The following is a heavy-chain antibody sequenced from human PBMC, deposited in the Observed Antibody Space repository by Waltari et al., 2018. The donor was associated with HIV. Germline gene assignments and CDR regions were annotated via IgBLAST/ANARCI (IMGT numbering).Heavy chain of an antibody. D-gene: IGHD6-19*01. CDR3: ARDFITGYSSGWYPETYYYYGMDV. CDR2: IYSGGST. Sequence: EVQLVESGGGLIQPGGSLRLSCAASGFTVSSNYMSWVRQAPGKGLEWVSVIYSGGSTYYADPVKGRFTISRDNSKNTLYLQMNSLRAEDTAVYYCARDFITGYSSGWYPETYYYYGMDVWGQGTTVTVSS. CDR1: GFTVSSNY. J-gene: IGHJ6*02. V-gene: IGHV3-53*01.